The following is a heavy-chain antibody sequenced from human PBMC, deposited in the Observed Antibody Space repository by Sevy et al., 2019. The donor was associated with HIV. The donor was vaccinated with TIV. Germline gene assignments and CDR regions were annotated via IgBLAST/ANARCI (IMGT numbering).Heavy chain of an antibody. J-gene: IGHJ4*02. D-gene: IGHD6-13*01. CDR1: GFTFGDYC. CDR2: LKSDVYGGTV. Sequence: GGFLRLSCTASGFTFGDYCMSWVRQAPGKGLEWVAFLKSDVYGGTVDHAASVRGRFVISRDDSKTIAYLQMNDLKTEDTGVYYCTRWKAAQSIFDYWGQGALVTVS. CDR3: TRWKAAQSIFDY. V-gene: IGHV3-49*04.